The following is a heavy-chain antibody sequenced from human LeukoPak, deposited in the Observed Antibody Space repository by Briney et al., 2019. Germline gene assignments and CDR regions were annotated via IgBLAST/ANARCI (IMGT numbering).Heavy chain of an antibody. Sequence: GSVKVSCKASGYTFTDYYIHWVRQPPGQGLEWMGWINPNSGGTNYAQKFQGRVTMTRDTSISTAYMELSGLRSDDTAVFYCARVSSNWDTYFHYWGQGSLVTVSS. D-gene: IGHD7-27*01. CDR2: INPNSGGT. CDR1: GYTFTDYY. V-gene: IGHV1-2*02. CDR3: ARVSSNWDTYFHY. J-gene: IGHJ4*02.